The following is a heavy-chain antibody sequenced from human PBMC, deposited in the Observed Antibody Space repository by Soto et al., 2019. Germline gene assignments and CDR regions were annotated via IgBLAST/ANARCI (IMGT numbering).Heavy chain of an antibody. CDR2: IIPIFGTA. CDR3: ARASYSSSGYCPDY. J-gene: IGHJ4*02. V-gene: IGHV1-69*13. Sequence: GASMKVSCKSSGGTFSSYAIRWVRQAPGQGLEWMGGIIPIFGTANYAQKFQGRVTITADESTSTAYMELSSLRSEDTAVYYCARASYSSSGYCPDYWGQGTLFTVSS. D-gene: IGHD3-22*01. CDR1: GGTFSSYA.